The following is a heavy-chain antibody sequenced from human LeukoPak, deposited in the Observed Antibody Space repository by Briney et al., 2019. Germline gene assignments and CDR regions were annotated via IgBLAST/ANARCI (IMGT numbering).Heavy chain of an antibody. CDR3: ASSSSSPLDY. CDR2: ISYDGSNR. CDR1: GFTFSSYA. Sequence: PGRSLRLSCAASGFTFSSYAMHWVRQAPGKGLEWVAVISYDGSNRYYADSVKGRFTISRDNSKNTLYLQMNSLRAEDTAVYYCASSSSSPLDYWGQGTLVTVSS. V-gene: IGHV3-30-3*01. J-gene: IGHJ4*02. D-gene: IGHD6-13*01.